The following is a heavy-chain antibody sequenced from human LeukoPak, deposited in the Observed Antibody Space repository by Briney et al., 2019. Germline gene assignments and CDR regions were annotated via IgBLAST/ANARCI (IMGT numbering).Heavy chain of an antibody. Sequence: GRSLRLSCAASGFTFSSYAMHWVRQAPGKGLEWVAVISYDGSNKYYADSVKGRFTISRDNFKNTLYLQMNSLRAEDTAVYYCASAGQAGAARLYYYYYYMDVWGKGTTVTVSS. CDR1: GFTFSSYA. CDR2: ISYDGSNK. CDR3: ASAGQAGAARLYYYYYYMDV. J-gene: IGHJ6*03. D-gene: IGHD6-6*01. V-gene: IGHV3-30*01.